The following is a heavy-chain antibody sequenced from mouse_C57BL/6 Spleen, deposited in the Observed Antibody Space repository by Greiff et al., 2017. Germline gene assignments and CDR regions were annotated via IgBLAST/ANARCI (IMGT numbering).Heavy chain of an antibody. CDR1: GYTFTNYW. CDR2: IYPGGGYT. V-gene: IGHV1-63*01. D-gene: IGHD1-1*01. Sequence: QVQLQQPGAELVRPGTSVKMSCKASGYTFTNYWIGWAKQRPGHGLEWIGDIYPGGGYTNYNEKFKGKATLTADKSSSTAYMQFSRLTSEDSAISSCARSGYCYCSSYPYDMDYWGQGTSVTVSS. CDR3: ARSGYCYCSSYPYDMDY. J-gene: IGHJ4*01.